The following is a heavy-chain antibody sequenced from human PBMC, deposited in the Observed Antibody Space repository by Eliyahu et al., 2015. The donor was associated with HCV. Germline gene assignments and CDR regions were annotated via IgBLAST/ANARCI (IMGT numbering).Heavy chain of an antibody. Sequence: QVQLQQWGAGLLKPSETLSLTCAVYGGSFSXYYWSWFRQPPGKGLEWIGEINQSGSTTYNPSLKSRVTISIDTSKNQFFLNVTSVTAADTAVYYCARPWRFWGQGTLATVSS. V-gene: IGHV4-34*01. CDR3: ARPWRF. J-gene: IGHJ1*01. CDR1: GGSFSXYY. D-gene: IGHD3-3*01. CDR2: INQSGST.